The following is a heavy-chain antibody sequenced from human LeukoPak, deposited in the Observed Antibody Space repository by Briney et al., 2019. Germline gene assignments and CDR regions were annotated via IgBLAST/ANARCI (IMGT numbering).Heavy chain of an antibody. CDR2: INPSGGST. CDR3: ARDRDSGWYADY. J-gene: IGHJ4*02. CDR1: GYTFTSYY. D-gene: IGHD6-19*01. V-gene: IGHV1-46*01. Sequence: ASVNVSCTASGYTFTSYYMHWVRQAPGQGLEWMGIINPSGGSTSYAQKFQGRVTMTRDTSTSTVYMELSSLRSEDTAVYYCARDRDSGWYADYWGQGTLVTVSS.